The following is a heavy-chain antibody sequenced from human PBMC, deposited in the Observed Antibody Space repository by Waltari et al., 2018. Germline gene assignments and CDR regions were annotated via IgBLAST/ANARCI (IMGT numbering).Heavy chain of an antibody. J-gene: IGHJ4*02. V-gene: IGHV3-30*02. Sequence: QVQLVESGGGVVQPGGSLRLSCAASGFTFSSYGMHWVRQAPGKGLEWVAFIRNVACSSYTAHSRKCRCTISRDNSNTPLSLQMTGVSAADTAVYYCAKDLAATHAGRFDSWGQGTLVTVSS. CDR1: GFTFSSYG. CDR3: AKDLAATHAGRFDS. CDR2: IRNVACSS. D-gene: IGHD2-2*01.